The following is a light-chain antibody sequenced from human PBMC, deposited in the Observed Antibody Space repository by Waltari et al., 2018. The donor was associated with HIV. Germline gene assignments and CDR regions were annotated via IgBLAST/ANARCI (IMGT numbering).Light chain of an antibody. CDR2: WAS. CDR3: QQYYSTPLT. CDR1: HSVLYTSNTKNY. J-gene: IGKJ4*01. V-gene: IGKV4-1*01. Sequence: DIVMTQSHDSLAVSLGERATIRCKSSHSVLYTSNTKNYLAWYQQKPGQPPKLLINWASTRESGVPDRFSGSGSGTDFTLTINSLQTEDVAVYYCQQYYSTPLTFGGGTKVEIK.